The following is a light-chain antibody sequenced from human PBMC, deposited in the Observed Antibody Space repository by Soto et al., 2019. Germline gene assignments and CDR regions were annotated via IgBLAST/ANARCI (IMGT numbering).Light chain of an antibody. J-gene: IGKJ3*01. CDR3: QQRSDWPVT. V-gene: IGKV3-11*01. CDR1: QSVRTS. Sequence: EIVLTQSPATLSLSPGERATLSCRASQSVRTSLAWYQQKPDQAPRLLIYDASNRATGIPVRLSGSGSGTDFTLSISRLEPEDFAVYYCQQRSDWPVTFGPGTKVDNK. CDR2: DAS.